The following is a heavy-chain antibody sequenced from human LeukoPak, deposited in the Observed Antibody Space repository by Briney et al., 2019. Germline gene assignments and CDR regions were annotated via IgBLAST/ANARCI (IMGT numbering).Heavy chain of an antibody. V-gene: IGHV3-30*17. CDR3: AREGRKFLGECSSTSCYGYYYYYYMDV. Sequence: GGSLRLSCAASGFTFSSYAMHWVRQAPGKGLEWVAVISYDGSNKYYAHSVKGRFTICRDNSKNTLYLQMNSLRAEDTAVYYCAREGRKFLGECSSTSCYGYYYYYYMDVWGKGTTVTVSS. J-gene: IGHJ6*03. D-gene: IGHD2-2*01. CDR1: GFTFSSYA. CDR2: ISYDGSNK.